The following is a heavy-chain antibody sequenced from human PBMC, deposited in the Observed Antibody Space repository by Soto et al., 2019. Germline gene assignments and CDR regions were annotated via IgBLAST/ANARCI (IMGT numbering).Heavy chain of an antibody. CDR1: GFTFSSYA. D-gene: IGHD6-13*01. Sequence: GGSLRLSCAASGFTFSSYAMSWVRQAPGKGLEWVSAISGSGGSTYYADSVKGRFTISRDNSKNTLYLQMNSLRAEDTAVYYCAKDYIAAAGSYDAFDIWGQGTMVTVSS. CDR3: AKDYIAAAGSYDAFDI. V-gene: IGHV3-23*01. CDR2: ISGSGGST. J-gene: IGHJ3*02.